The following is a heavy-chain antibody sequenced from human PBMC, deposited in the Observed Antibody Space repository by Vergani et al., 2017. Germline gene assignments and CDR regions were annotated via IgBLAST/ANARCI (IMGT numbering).Heavy chain of an antibody. CDR3: ARDRGFWSGYYQMFDY. V-gene: IGHV4-59*10. Sequence: QVQLQQWGAGLLKPSETLSLTCAVYGGSFSGYYWSWIRQPAGKGLEWIGRIYTSGSTNYNPSLKSRVTISVDTSKNQFSLKLSSVTAADTAVYYCARDRGFWSGYYQMFDYWGQGTLVTVSS. CDR1: GGSFSGYY. J-gene: IGHJ4*02. CDR2: IYTSGST. D-gene: IGHD3-3*01.